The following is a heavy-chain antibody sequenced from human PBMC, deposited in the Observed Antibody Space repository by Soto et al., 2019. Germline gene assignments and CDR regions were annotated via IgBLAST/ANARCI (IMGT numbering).Heavy chain of an antibody. CDR2: IYDSESA. Sequence: PSETLALTCNVSGESISSGGYYWSWIRHHPGKGLEWIGYIYDSESAYYNPSPKSRVTISMDTSKNHFAMRLSSVTGADTAVYYCARASSSSSAADYWGQGTLVTVSS. V-gene: IGHV4-31*03. D-gene: IGHD6-6*01. CDR1: GESISSGGYY. CDR3: ARASSSSSAADY. J-gene: IGHJ4*02.